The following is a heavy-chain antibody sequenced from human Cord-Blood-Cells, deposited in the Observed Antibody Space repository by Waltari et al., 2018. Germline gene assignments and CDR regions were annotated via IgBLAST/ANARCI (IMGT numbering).Heavy chain of an antibody. J-gene: IGHJ3*02. CDR1: GYTFTGYY. D-gene: IGHD3-3*01. CDR3: ARGRSRGYDFWSGYYDAFDI. Sequence: QVQLVQSGAEVKKPGGSVKVSCKASGYTFTGYYMHWVRQAPGQGLEWMGWINPNSGGTNYAQKFQGWVTMTRDTSISTAYMELSRLRSDDTAVYYCARGRSRGYDFWSGYYDAFDIWGQGTMVTVSS. V-gene: IGHV1-2*04. CDR2: INPNSGGT.